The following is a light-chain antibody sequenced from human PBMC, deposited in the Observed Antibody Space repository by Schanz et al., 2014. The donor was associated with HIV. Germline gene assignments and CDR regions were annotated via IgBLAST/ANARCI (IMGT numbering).Light chain of an antibody. CDR1: SSDVGYYKY. J-gene: IGLJ1*01. CDR2: GVF. V-gene: IGLV2-14*03. Sequence: QSALTQPASVSGSPGQSITISCTGTSSDVGYYKYVSWYQQHPGKAPKVVIYGVFDRPSGISNRFSGSKSGNTASLTIFDLQPEDEADYYCGALSTSDAPVFGTGTKLTVL. CDR3: GALSTSDAPV.